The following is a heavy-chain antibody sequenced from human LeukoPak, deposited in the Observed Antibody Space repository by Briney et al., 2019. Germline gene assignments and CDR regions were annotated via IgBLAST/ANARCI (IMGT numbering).Heavy chain of an antibody. D-gene: IGHD4-23*01. Sequence: GGSLRLSCAASGFTVSRNYMGWVRQAPGKGLEWVSVLYSNGNRHYADSVQGRFTISRDNSQNTLDLQMNSLRAEDTAMYHCARYSGDYGGNLYFFDYWGQGALVTVSS. V-gene: IGHV3-53*01. CDR2: LYSNGNR. CDR3: ARYSGDYGGNLYFFDY. CDR1: GFTVSRNY. J-gene: IGHJ4*02.